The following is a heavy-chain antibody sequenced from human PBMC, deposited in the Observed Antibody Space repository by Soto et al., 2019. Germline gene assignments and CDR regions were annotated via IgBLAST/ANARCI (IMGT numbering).Heavy chain of an antibody. CDR3: ARIVAYDSSGYWSRGSYPDY. CDR2: IYSGGST. CDR1: GFTVSSNY. Sequence: GGSLRLSCAASGFTVSSNYMSWVRQAPGKGLEWVSVIYSGGSTYYADSVKGRLTISRDNSKNKLYLQMNSLRAEDTAVYYCARIVAYDSSGYWSRGSYPDYWGQGTLVTVSA. V-gene: IGHV3-53*01. D-gene: IGHD3-22*01. J-gene: IGHJ4*02.